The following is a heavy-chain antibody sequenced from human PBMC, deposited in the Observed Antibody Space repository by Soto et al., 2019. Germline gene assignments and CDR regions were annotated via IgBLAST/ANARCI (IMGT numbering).Heavy chain of an antibody. CDR3: AAGYTSGPDAFDI. Sequence: GESLKISCKGSGYNFANYWIGWVRQMPGKGLEWMGMIFPGDSDTKNSPSLQGQITMSVDKSDSSAYLQWRSLKASDTAMYYCAAGYTSGPDAFDIWGQGTMVTVSS. V-gene: IGHV5-51*01. CDR1: GYNFANYW. CDR2: IFPGDSDT. J-gene: IGHJ3*02. D-gene: IGHD6-13*01.